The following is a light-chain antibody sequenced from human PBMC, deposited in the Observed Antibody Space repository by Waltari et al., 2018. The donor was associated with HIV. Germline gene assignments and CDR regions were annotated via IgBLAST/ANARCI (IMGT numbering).Light chain of an antibody. CDR2: DAS. V-gene: IGKV3-11*01. CDR3: QQRDKWPPSYT. J-gene: IGKJ2*01. Sequence: EIVLTQSPATLSLSPGHTATLSCRARQSISSYLAWYQQKPGQAPRLLIYDASHRATGIPASFSGSVAGTDFTTTIGPLEPEDFAVYYCQQRDKWPPSYTFGQGTRVEI. CDR1: QSISSY.